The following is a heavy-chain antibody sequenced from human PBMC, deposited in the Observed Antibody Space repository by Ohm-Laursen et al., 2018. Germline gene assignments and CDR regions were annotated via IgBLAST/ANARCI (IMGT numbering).Heavy chain of an antibody. V-gene: IGHV4-59*01. CDR2: IYYSGTT. J-gene: IGHJ3*02. CDR1: GGSISSYY. CDR3: ARRGHAFDI. Sequence: SETLSLTCTVSGGSISSYYWSWIRQPPGKGLEWIGYIYYSGTTNYNPSLKSRVTISLNTSKNQLSLKLSSVTAADTAVYYCARRGHAFDIWGQGTMVTVSS.